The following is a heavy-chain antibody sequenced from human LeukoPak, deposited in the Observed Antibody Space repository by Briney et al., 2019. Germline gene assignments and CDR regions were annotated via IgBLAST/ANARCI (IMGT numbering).Heavy chain of an antibody. CDR2: IKSKTDGGTT. CDR1: GFTFSNAW. CDR3: TSSQDSAYLRASDI. D-gene: IGHD3-22*01. J-gene: IGHJ3*02. Sequence: GGSLRLSCAASGFTFSNAWMSWVRQAPGKGLEWVGRIKSKTDGGTTDYAAPVKGRFTISRDDSKNALYLQMNSLKTEDTAVYYCTSSQDSAYLRASDIWDQGTMVTVSS. V-gene: IGHV3-15*01.